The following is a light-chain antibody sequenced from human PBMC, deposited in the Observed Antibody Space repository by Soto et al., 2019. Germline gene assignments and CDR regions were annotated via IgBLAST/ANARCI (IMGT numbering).Light chain of an antibody. J-gene: IGLJ2*01. CDR1: SSNVGAYNY. V-gene: IGLV2-8*01. Sequence: QSVLTQPPSASGSPGQSVTISCTGTSSNVGAYNYVSWYQQHPGKAPKLMIFEVTKRPSGVPDRFSGSKSGNTASLTVSGLQAEDEADYYCSSYAGNNIVVIAGGTKVTVL. CDR2: EVT. CDR3: SSYAGNNIVV.